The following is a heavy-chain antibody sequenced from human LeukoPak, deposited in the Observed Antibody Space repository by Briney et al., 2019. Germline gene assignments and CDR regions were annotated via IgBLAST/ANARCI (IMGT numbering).Heavy chain of an antibody. V-gene: IGHV3-48*03. CDR2: ISSGGSTI. CDR3: ARNVWGSYRAINY. Sequence: PGGSLRLSCAASGFTFSSYETNWVRQAPGKWLEWVSYISSGGSTIYYADSVKGRFTISRDNAKNSLFLQMNSLRVEDTAVYYCARNVWGSYRAINYWGQGTVVTVSS. D-gene: IGHD3-16*02. J-gene: IGHJ4*02. CDR1: GFTFSSYE.